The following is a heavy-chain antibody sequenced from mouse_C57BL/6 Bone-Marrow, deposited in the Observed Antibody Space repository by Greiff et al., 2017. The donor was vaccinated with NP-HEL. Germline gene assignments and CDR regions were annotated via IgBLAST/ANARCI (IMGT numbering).Heavy chain of an antibody. V-gene: IGHV1-55*01. Sequence: QVQLQQPGAELVKPGASVKMSCKASGYTFTSYWITWVKQRPGQGLEWIGDIYPGSGSTNYNAKFKSKATLTVDTSSSTAYMQLSSLTSEDSAGYYGASPYGSSYVNYWGQGTTLTVSS. CDR2: IYPGSGST. J-gene: IGHJ2*01. CDR1: GYTFTSYW. D-gene: IGHD1-1*01. CDR3: ASPYGSSYVNY.